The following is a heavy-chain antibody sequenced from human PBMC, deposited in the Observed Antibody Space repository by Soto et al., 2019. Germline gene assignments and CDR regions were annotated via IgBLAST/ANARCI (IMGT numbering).Heavy chain of an antibody. CDR1: GFTYSNND. D-gene: IGHD3-16*01. CDR2: ISGSGST. Sequence: VQLLESGGGLVQPGGSLRLSCAASGFTYSNNDMTWVRQAPGKGPEWVSTISGSGSTYYADSVKGRFTISRDNSKNMLYLQMNSLRAEDTALYYCVKNRGNYDDWGQGTLVTVSS. V-gene: IGHV3-23*01. CDR3: VKNRGNYDD. J-gene: IGHJ4*02.